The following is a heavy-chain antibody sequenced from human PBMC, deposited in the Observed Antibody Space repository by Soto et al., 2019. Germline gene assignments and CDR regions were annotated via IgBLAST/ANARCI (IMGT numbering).Heavy chain of an antibody. CDR3: ARDRAGVGAAADTGLVGYYYYYMDV. CDR1: GGSISSYY. D-gene: IGHD6-13*01. V-gene: IGHV4-59*01. Sequence: SETLSLTCTVSGGSISSYYCSWIRQPPGKGLEWIGYIYYSGSTNYNPSLKSRVTISVDTSKNQFSLKLSSVTAADTAVYYCARDRAGVGAAADTGLVGYYYYYMDVWGKGTTVTVSS. CDR2: IYYSGST. J-gene: IGHJ6*03.